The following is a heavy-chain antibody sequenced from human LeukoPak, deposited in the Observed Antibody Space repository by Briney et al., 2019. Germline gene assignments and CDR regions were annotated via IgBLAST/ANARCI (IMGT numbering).Heavy chain of an antibody. CDR1: GFTFSSYS. V-gene: IGHV3-21*01. J-gene: IGHJ4*02. D-gene: IGHD3-10*01. CDR2: ISSSSSYI. Sequence: PGGSLRLSCAASGFTFSSYSTNWVRQAPGKGLEWVSSISSSSSYIYYADSVKGRFTISRDNAKNSLYLQMNSLRAEDTAVYYCARDHDMVRGVPLDYWGQGTLVTVSS. CDR3: ARDHDMVRGVPLDY.